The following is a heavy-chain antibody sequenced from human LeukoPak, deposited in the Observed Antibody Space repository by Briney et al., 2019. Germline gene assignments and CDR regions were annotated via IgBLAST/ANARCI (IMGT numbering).Heavy chain of an antibody. D-gene: IGHD2-21*02. CDR1: GGSISSYY. CDR2: IYTSGST. Sequence: SETLSLTCTVSGGSISSYYWSWIRQPAGKGLEWIGRIYTSGSTNYNPSLKSRVTMSVDTSKNQFSLKLSSVTAADTAVYYCARDRYCGGDCYYGDAFDIWGQGTMVTVSS. V-gene: IGHV4-4*07. CDR3: ARDRYCGGDCYYGDAFDI. J-gene: IGHJ3*02.